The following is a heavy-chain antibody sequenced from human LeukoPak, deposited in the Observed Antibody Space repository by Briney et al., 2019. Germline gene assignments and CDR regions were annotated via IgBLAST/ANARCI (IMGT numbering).Heavy chain of an antibody. CDR2: INPNSGDT. CDR1: GYTFTDYY. V-gene: IGHV1-2*02. J-gene: IGHJ4*02. Sequence: ASVKVSCKASGYTFTDYYMHWMRQAPGQGLEWMGWINPNSGDTNYVRKFQGRVTMTRDTSISTAYMELSRLRSDDTAVYYCARDRSDYGDSSDYWGQGTLVTVSS. D-gene: IGHD4-17*01. CDR3: ARDRSDYGDSSDY.